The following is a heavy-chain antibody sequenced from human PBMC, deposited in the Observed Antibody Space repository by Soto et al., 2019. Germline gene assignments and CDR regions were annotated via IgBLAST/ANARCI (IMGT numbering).Heavy chain of an antibody. Sequence: GGSLRLSCAVSGFPFSTYGFHWVRQPPGKGLEWVAVIVSDGSAKYHADSVEGRFTISRDNSKDTLYLQMNSLRADDTAVYYCARDDAFGNENGFDIWGQGTMVTVS. CDR1: GFPFSTYG. CDR3: ARDDAFGNENGFDI. V-gene: IGHV3-33*01. CDR2: IVSDGSAK. J-gene: IGHJ3*02. D-gene: IGHD1-1*01.